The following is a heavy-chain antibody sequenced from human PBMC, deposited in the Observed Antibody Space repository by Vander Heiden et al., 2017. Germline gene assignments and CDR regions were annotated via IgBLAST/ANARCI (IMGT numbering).Heavy chain of an antibody. V-gene: IGHV3-11*01. CDR3: ASLSPFTGPFDY. CDR1: GFTFSDYY. CDR2: ISSSGSTI. J-gene: IGHJ4*02. Sequence: QVQLVEPGGGLVKPGGSLRLSCAASGFTFSDYYMSWIRQAPGKGLEWVSYISSSGSTIYYAYAVKGRFTISRDNAKNSLYLKMQSMRAEDTAVYYFASLSPFTGPFDYWGQGTLVTVSS.